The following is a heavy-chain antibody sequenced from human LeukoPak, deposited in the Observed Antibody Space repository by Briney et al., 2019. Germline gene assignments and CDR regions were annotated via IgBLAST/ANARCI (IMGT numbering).Heavy chain of an antibody. CDR1: GGSIYSSNSY. Sequence: SETLSLTCTVSGGSIYSSNSYWAWIRQPPGKGLEWTGSIFYGGSTFYNPSLKRRVTISVDTSKNQFSLNLTSVTAADTAVYYCARDAKRSYAANWFDPWGQGTLVTVSS. V-gene: IGHV4-39*07. D-gene: IGHD2-2*01. CDR2: IFYGGST. CDR3: ARDAKRSYAANWFDP. J-gene: IGHJ5*02.